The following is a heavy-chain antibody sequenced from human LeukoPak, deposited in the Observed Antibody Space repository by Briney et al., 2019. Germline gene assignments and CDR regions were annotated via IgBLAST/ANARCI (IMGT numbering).Heavy chain of an antibody. D-gene: IGHD4-11*01. CDR2: ISYDGSNK. CDR1: GFTFSSYA. J-gene: IGHJ6*03. CDR3: ARDYSNYGPPYYYYMDV. Sequence: GGSLRLSCAASGFTFSSYAMHWVRQAPGKGLEWVAVISYDGSNKYYADSVKGRFTISRDNSKNTLYLQMNSLRAEDTAVYYCARDYSNYGPPYYYYMDVWGKGTTVTASS. V-gene: IGHV3-30*01.